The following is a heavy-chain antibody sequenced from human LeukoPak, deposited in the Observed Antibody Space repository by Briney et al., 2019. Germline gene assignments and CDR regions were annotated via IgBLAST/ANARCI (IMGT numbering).Heavy chain of an antibody. CDR3: ARGYSYGYGSYYYYYGMDV. Sequence: SETLSLTCTVSGGSISSYYWSWIRQPPGKGLEWIGYIYYSGSTNYNPSLKSRVTISVDTSKNQFSLKLSSVTAADTAVYYCARGYSYGYGSYYYYYGMDVWGQGTTVTVSS. V-gene: IGHV4-59*01. CDR2: IYYSGST. CDR1: GGSISSYY. J-gene: IGHJ6*02. D-gene: IGHD5-18*01.